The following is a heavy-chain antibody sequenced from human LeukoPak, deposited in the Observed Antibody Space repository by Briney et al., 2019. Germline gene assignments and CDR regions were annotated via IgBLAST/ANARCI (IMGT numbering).Heavy chain of an antibody. D-gene: IGHD1-26*01. CDR3: ARDRSYTTLSD. V-gene: IGHV4-30-2*01. CDR1: GGSISSGGYY. Sequence: SETLSLTCTVSGGSISSGGYYWSWIRQPPGKGLEWIGYIYHSGSTYYNPSLKSRVTISVDRSKNQFSLKLSSVTAADTAVYYCARDRSYTTLSDWGQGTLVTVSS. CDR2: IYHSGST. J-gene: IGHJ4*02.